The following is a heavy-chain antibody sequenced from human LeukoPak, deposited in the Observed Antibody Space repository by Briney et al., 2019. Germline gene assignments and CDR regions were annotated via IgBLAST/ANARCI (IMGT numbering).Heavy chain of an antibody. CDR2: INPSGGST. CDR3: ARVVSSGWTDY. Sequence: GASVKVSCKASGYTFTSYYMHWVRQAPGQGLEWMGIINPSGGSTSYAQKFQGRVTMTRDTSTSTVYMELRSLRSDDTAVYYCARVVSSGWTDYWGQGTLVTVSS. CDR1: GYTFTSYY. V-gene: IGHV1-46*01. D-gene: IGHD6-19*01. J-gene: IGHJ4*02.